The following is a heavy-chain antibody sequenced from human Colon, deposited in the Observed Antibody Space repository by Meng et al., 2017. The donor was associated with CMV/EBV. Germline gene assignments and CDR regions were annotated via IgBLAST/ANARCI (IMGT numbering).Heavy chain of an antibody. CDR3: STYSGYNLD. CDR1: GFTFSSAT. CDR2: IKRTSEGGTV. J-gene: IGHJ4*02. Sequence: GGSLRLSCAASGFTFSSATMSWVRQAPGKGLEWVGRIKRTSEGGTVEYAAPMKGRFTISRDDSENTLYLQMNSLKTEDTAVYYCSTYSGYNLDWGQGTLVTVSS. D-gene: IGHD5-12*01. V-gene: IGHV3-15*01.